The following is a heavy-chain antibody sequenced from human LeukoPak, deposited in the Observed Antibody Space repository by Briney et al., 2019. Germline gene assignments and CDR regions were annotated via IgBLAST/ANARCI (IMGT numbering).Heavy chain of an antibody. V-gene: IGHV4-59*01. D-gene: IGHD3-10*01. CDR1: GGSISRYY. CDR2: VFYSGST. J-gene: IGHJ4*02. CDR3: ARADNYGSDPYRH. Sequence: SETLSLTCTVSGGSISRYYWSSIRQPPGKGLEWSGYVFYSGSTRYNPSFRGRVTMSIDTSENQFSLKLTSVTAADTAVYYCARADNYGSDPYRHWGQGTLVTVSS.